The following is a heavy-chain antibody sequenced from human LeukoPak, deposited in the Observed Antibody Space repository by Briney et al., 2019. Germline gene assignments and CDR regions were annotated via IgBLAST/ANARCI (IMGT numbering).Heavy chain of an antibody. D-gene: IGHD6-19*01. Sequence: PSETLSLTCTVSGYSISSGYYWGWIRQPPGKGLEWIGSIYHSGSTYYNPSLKSRVTISVDTSKNQFSLKLSSVTAADTAVYYCARRKSSGWRPTYYYYYMDVWGKGTTVTISS. CDR3: ARRKSSGWRPTYYYYYMDV. J-gene: IGHJ6*03. CDR1: GYSISSGYY. V-gene: IGHV4-38-2*02. CDR2: IYHSGST.